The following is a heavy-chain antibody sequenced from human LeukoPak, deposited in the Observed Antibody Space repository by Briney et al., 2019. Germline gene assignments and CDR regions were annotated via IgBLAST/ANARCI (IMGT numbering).Heavy chain of an antibody. CDR3: ARPGSGGYYYDSSGPYGMDV. CDR1: GGSTSSSSYY. CDR2: IYYSGST. D-gene: IGHD3-22*01. V-gene: IGHV4-39*01. Sequence: PSETLSLTCTVSGGSTSSSSYYWGWIRQPPGKGLEWIGSIYYSGSTYYNPSLKSRVTISVDTSKNQFSLKLSSVTAADTAVYYCARPGSGGYYYDSSGPYGMDVWGQGTTVTVSS. J-gene: IGHJ6*02.